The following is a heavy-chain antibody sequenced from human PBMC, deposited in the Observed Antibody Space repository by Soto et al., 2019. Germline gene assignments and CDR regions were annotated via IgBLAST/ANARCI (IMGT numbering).Heavy chain of an antibody. V-gene: IGHV3-23*01. CDR3: AKDRTPDYDFWSGYAYGMDV. D-gene: IGHD3-3*01. CDR2: ISGSGGST. Sequence: GGSLRLSCAASGFTFSSYAMIWFRQAPGKGLEWVSAISGSGGSTYYADSVKGRFTISRDNSKNTLYLQMNSLRAEDTAVYYCAKDRTPDYDFWSGYAYGMDVWGQGTTVTVSS. CDR1: GFTFSSYA. J-gene: IGHJ6*02.